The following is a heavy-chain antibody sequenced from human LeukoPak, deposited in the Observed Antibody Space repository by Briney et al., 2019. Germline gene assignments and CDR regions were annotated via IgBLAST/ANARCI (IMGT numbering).Heavy chain of an antibody. CDR2: ISSSGSTI. CDR1: GFTFSSYG. D-gene: IGHD3-10*01. CDR3: ALPHYYASAGTSDMDV. Sequence: GGSLRLSCAASGFTFSSYGMSWVRQAPGKGLEWVSYISSSGSTIYYADSVKGRFTISRDNAKNSLYLQMNSLRAEDTAVYYCALPHYYASAGTSDMDVWGKGTTVTISS. V-gene: IGHV3-48*04. J-gene: IGHJ6*03.